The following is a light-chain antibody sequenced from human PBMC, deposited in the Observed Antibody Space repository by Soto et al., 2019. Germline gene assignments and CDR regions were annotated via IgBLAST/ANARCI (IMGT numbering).Light chain of an antibody. CDR1: QSVSNDF. J-gene: IGKJ1*01. CDR3: QQYGSSPPRT. V-gene: IGKV3-20*01. Sequence: EIVLTQSPGILSLSPGERATLSCRASQSVSNDFLAWYQQKPGQAPRLLIYGASTRATDVPDRFIGSGSGADFTLTISRLEPEDFAVYYCQQYGSSPPRTFGQGTKVE. CDR2: GAS.